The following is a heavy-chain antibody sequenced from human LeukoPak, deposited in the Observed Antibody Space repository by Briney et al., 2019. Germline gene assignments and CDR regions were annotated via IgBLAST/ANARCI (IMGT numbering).Heavy chain of an antibody. J-gene: IGHJ4*02. V-gene: IGHV3-48*01. CDR1: GFTFSSYS. CDR2: ISSISGTI. CDR3: ARDHNYAFDY. D-gene: IGHD5-18*01. Sequence: GGSLRLSCAASGFTFSSYSMNWVRQAPGKGLEWVSYISSISGTINYADYVKGRFTISGDNARNSLFLQMNSLRAEDTAVYYCARDHNYAFDYWGQGTLVTVSS.